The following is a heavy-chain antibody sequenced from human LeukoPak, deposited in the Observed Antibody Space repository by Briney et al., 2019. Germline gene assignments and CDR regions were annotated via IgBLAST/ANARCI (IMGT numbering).Heavy chain of an antibody. CDR1: GFTFSSYG. Sequence: GGSLRLSCAASGFTFSSYGMHWVRQAPGKGPEWVAVISYDGSNKYYADSVKGRFTISRDNSKNTLYLQMNSLRAEDTAVYYCAKDQDTAMGLYYYYGMDVWGKGTTVTVSS. CDR2: ISYDGSNK. V-gene: IGHV3-30*18. J-gene: IGHJ6*04. D-gene: IGHD5-18*01. CDR3: AKDQDTAMGLYYYYGMDV.